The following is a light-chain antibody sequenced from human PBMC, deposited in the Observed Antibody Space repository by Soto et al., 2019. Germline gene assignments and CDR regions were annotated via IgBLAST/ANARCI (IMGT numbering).Light chain of an antibody. V-gene: IGKV3-15*01. CDR2: GAS. Sequence: ETVLTQSHATLSVSPGERATLSCRARQSVNSNLAWYQQTLGQAPRVLIYGASTRATGIPARFSGSGSGTEFILTISSLQSEDFAVYYCQEYNTWPWTFGQGTKVDIK. CDR3: QEYNTWPWT. J-gene: IGKJ1*01. CDR1: QSVNSN.